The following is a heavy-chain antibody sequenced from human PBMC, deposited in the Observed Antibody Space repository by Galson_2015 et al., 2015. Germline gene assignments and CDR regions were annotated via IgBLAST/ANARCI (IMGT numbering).Heavy chain of an antibody. Sequence: SLRLSCAASGFTFSSYAMSWVRQAPGKGLEWVSAISGSGGSTYYADSVKGRFTISRDNSKNTLYLQMNSLRAEDTAVYYCAKDPPEYSSSSDPVDALDIWGQGTMVTVSS. J-gene: IGHJ3*02. CDR3: AKDPPEYSSSSDPVDALDI. CDR2: ISGSGGST. D-gene: IGHD6-6*01. V-gene: IGHV3-23*01. CDR1: GFTFSSYA.